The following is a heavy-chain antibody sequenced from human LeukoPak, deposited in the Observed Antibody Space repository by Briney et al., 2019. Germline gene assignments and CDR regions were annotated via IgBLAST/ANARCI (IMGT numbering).Heavy chain of an antibody. CDR3: ARRRIVATIDY. CDR1: GGWISSGGYY. CDR2: ISYPGTT. Sequence: SEALLLSCGIPGGWISSGGYYSAWSRQPPGTGMEWIGSISYPGTTYYNPSLKSRLTISADRSNNQLSLQLTSVTAADTAVYYCARRRIVATIDYWGQGTLVTVSS. V-gene: IGHV4-39*01. J-gene: IGHJ4*02. D-gene: IGHD5-12*01.